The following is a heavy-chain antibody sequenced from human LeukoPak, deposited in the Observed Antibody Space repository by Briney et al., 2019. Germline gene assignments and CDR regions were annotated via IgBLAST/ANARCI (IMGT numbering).Heavy chain of an antibody. CDR1: GGTFSSYA. Sequence: GGSVKVSCKASGGTFSSYAISWVRQAPGQGLEWMGGIISRWGQANYAQKFQGRVTITADESTSTAYMELSSLRSDDTAVYYCARDRRYYYDSSGSIGSYSVDWFDPWGQGTLATLSS. CDR2: IISRWGQA. V-gene: IGHV1-69*13. J-gene: IGHJ5*02. CDR3: ARDRRYYYDSSGSIGSYSVDWFDP. D-gene: IGHD3-22*01.